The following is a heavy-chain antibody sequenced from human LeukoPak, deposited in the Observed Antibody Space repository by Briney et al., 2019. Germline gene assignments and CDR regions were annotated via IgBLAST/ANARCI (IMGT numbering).Heavy chain of an antibody. D-gene: IGHD1-1*01. Sequence: GESLGLSCAASGFTFSNYAMHWVRQAPGKGLEWVAIMCSDGSDKYHVNSVEGRFTISRDTSKNTLYLQMNNLRTEDTAVYYCAKDGGTVCHVINYSFDSWGQGTLVTVSS. CDR3: AKDGGTVCHVINYSFDS. J-gene: IGHJ4*02. V-gene: IGHV3-30*02. CDR2: MCSDGSDK. CDR1: GFTFSNYA.